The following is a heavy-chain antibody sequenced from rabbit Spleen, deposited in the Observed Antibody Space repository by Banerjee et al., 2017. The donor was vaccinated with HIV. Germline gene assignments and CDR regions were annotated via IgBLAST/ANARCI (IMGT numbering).Heavy chain of an antibody. CDR1: GFSFSSSYY. J-gene: IGHJ4*01. CDR2: IYTSSGST. D-gene: IGHD1-1*01. CDR3: ARALYSGTVNNL. V-gene: IGHV1S45*01. Sequence: EQLEESGGGLVQPEGSLTLTCTASGFSFSSSYYMCWVRQAPGKGLELIACIYTSSGSTYYATWVKGRFTISKTSSTTVTLQMTSLTAADTATYFCARALYSGTVNNLWGPGTLVTVS.